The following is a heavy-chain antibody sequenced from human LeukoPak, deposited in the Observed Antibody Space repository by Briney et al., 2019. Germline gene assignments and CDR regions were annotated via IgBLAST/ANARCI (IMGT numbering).Heavy chain of an antibody. V-gene: IGHV3-21*01. Sequence: GGSLRLSCAASRFTFSSYSMNWVRQAPGKGLEWVSSISSSGSYIYYADSVKGRFTISRDNSKNTLYLQMNSLRAEDTAVYYCAKVAVVTFDDYWGQGTLVTVSS. CDR3: AKVAVVTFDDY. D-gene: IGHD4-23*01. CDR1: RFTFSSYS. CDR2: ISSSGSYI. J-gene: IGHJ4*02.